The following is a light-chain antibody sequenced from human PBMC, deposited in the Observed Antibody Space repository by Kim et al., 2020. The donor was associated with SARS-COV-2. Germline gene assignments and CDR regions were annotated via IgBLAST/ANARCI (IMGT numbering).Light chain of an antibody. CDR1: QTVSSNY. Sequence: CPEERATLSCRASQTVSSNYLAWFQQKPAHAPRLLIYRASSRATGIPYRLSCSGSGTDFTLTISRLEPEDFAVYYCQQYGSSPFTFGPGTKVDIK. CDR2: RAS. V-gene: IGKV3-20*01. J-gene: IGKJ3*01. CDR3: QQYGSSPFT.